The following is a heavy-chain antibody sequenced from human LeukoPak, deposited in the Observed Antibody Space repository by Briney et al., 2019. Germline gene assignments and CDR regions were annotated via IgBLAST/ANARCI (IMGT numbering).Heavy chain of an antibody. CDR2: ISPEGGDT. Sequence: ASVKVSCKASGYTFGDYFMHWVRQAPGQGLEWMGWISPEGGDTHYAQRFQGRVTMTRDTSISAAYMELTSLSSDDTAVYYCARNYGHNSKYFDFWGQGTLVTVSS. CDR1: GYTFGDYF. D-gene: IGHD4-17*01. V-gene: IGHV1-2*02. J-gene: IGHJ4*02. CDR3: ARNYGHNSKYFDF.